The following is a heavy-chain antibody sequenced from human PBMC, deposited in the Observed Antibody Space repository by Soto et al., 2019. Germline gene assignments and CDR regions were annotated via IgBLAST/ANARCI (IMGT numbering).Heavy chain of an antibody. CDR2: IKPHGSEK. Sequence: EVQLVESGGGLVQPGFTFSNFWMNWVRQAPGKGLEWVANIKPHGSEKYYVDSVKGRFTISRDNAKNSLYLQMSSLRAEETAMYYCVSPDHWGQGTLVTVSS. V-gene: IGHV3-7*01. CDR1: FTFSNFW. CDR3: VSPDH. J-gene: IGHJ4*02.